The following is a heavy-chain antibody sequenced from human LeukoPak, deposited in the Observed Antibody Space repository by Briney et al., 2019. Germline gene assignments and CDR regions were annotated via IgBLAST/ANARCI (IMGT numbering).Heavy chain of an antibody. J-gene: IGHJ4*02. CDR2: INPNSGGT. Sequence: ASVKVSCKASGYSFTAYYMHWVRQAPGQGLEWMGWINPNSGGTNYAQNFQGRVTMTTDTSTSTAYMELRSLRSDDTAVYYCAREKGYYDSSGYYYDYWGQGTLVTVSS. V-gene: IGHV1-2*02. D-gene: IGHD3-22*01. CDR3: AREKGYYDSSGYYYDY. CDR1: GYSFTAYY.